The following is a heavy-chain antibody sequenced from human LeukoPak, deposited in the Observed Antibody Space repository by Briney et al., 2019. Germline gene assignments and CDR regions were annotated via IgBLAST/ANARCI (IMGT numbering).Heavy chain of an antibody. Sequence: QTGGSLRLSCAASGFTFSSYAMSWVRQAPGKGLEWVSAISCSGGSTYYADSVKGRFTISRDNSKNTLYLQMNSLRAEDTAVYYCAKVGCSSTSCYSFGRHYYYYYGMDVWGKGTTVTVSS. CDR3: AKVGCSSTSCYSFGRHYYYYYGMDV. V-gene: IGHV3-23*01. CDR2: ISCSGGST. CDR1: GFTFSSYA. J-gene: IGHJ6*04. D-gene: IGHD2-2*01.